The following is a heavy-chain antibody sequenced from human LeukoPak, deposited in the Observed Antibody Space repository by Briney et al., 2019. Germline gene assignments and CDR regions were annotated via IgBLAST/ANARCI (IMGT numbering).Heavy chain of an antibody. J-gene: IGHJ3*02. V-gene: IGHV3-53*01. CDR3: AKDVYSSSWYDAFDI. Sequence: GGSLRLSCAASGFTVSSNYMSWVRQAPGKGLEWVSVIYSGGSTYYADSVKGRFTISRDNSKNTLYLQMNSLRAEDTAVYYCAKDVYSSSWYDAFDIWGQGTMVTVSS. CDR2: IYSGGST. D-gene: IGHD6-13*01. CDR1: GFTVSSNY.